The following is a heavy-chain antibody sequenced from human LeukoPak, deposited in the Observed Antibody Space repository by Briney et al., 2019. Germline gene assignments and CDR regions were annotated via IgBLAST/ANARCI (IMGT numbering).Heavy chain of an antibody. CDR1: GYTFTSYG. Sequence: ASVKVSCKASGYTFTSYGISWVRQAPGQGLEWMGRVSGYNGNTNYAQKLQGRVTMTTDTSTSTAYMDLRSLRSDDTAVYYCARDLVVVPAAPGGYWGQGTLVTVSS. CDR2: VSGYNGNT. CDR3: ARDLVVVPAAPGGY. D-gene: IGHD2-2*01. V-gene: IGHV1-18*01. J-gene: IGHJ4*02.